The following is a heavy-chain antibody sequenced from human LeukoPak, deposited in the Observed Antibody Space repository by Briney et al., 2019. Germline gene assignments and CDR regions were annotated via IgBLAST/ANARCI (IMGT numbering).Heavy chain of an antibody. D-gene: IGHD1-26*01. Sequence: GGSLRLSCAASGFTFSINDMHWVRQGPGKGLEWVSAIDTSGDTYYPGSVKGRFTISRENAKNILYLQMNSLRVGDTAVYYCARGSTTVAFEIWGQGTMVSVSS. CDR2: IDTSGDT. V-gene: IGHV3-13*01. CDR1: GFTFSIND. J-gene: IGHJ3*02. CDR3: ARGSTTVAFEI.